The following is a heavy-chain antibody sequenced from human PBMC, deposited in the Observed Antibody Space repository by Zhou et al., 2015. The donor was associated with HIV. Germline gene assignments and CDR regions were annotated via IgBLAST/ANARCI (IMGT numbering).Heavy chain of an antibody. D-gene: IGHD5-18*01. J-gene: IGHJ6*02. Sequence: QVQLVQSGAEVKKPGASVKVSCKAFGYTFISYYMHWVRQAPGQGLEWMGIINPSSGSTTYSQKLQGRVTMTRDTSTSTVYMELSSLRSEDTAVYFCARDLSRGYSDAYFNYGLDVWGQGTTVTVSS. CDR2: INPSSGST. CDR3: ARDLSRGYSDAYFNYGLDV. V-gene: IGHV1-46*01. CDR1: GYTFISYY.